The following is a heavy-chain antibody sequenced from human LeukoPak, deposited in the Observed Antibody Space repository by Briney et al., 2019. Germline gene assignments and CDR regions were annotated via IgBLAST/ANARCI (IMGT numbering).Heavy chain of an antibody. D-gene: IGHD4-23*01. Sequence: GESLKISCKGSGYSFTNYWIGWVRQMPRKGLEWMGIIDPGDSDSRYSPSFQGQITISADKSISTAYLQWSSLKASDTAMYYCARTDGGNPFDYWGQGTLVTVSS. CDR1: GYSFTNYW. J-gene: IGHJ4*02. V-gene: IGHV5-51*01. CDR2: IDPGDSDS. CDR3: ARTDGGNPFDY.